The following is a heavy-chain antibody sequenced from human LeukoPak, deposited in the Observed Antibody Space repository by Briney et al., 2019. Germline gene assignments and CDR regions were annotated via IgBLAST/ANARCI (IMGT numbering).Heavy chain of an antibody. V-gene: IGHV3-48*04. CDR2: ITNSGSTT. J-gene: IGHJ6*03. CDR1: GFTFSSYS. CDR3: TRDVRLRHKYYYMDV. Sequence: PGGSLRLSCAVSGFTFSSYSMNWVRQAPGKGLEWVSYITNSGSTTFYADSVKGRFSISRDNANNSLFLQMNSLRAEDTAVYYCTRDVRLRHKYYYMDVWGKGTTVTVSS. D-gene: IGHD4-17*01.